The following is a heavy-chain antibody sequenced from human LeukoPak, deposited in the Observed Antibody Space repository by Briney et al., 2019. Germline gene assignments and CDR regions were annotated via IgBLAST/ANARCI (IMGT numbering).Heavy chain of an antibody. CDR3: ARDRTNGYDY. CDR1: GGSFSGYY. J-gene: IGHJ4*02. D-gene: IGHD2-8*01. V-gene: IGHV4-34*01. CDR2: INHSGST. Sequence: PSETLSLTCAAYGGSFSGYYWSWIRQPPGKGLEWIGEINHSGSTNYNPSLKSRVTISVDTSKNQFSLKLSSVTAADTAVYYCARDRTNGYDYWGQGTLVTVSS.